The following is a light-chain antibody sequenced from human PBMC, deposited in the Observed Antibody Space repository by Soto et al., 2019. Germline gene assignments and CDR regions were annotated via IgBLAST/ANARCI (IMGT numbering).Light chain of an antibody. J-gene: IGKJ1*01. CDR3: QQYDSSPWT. CDR1: QSVSSNY. V-gene: IGKV3-20*01. Sequence: EIVLTQSSGTLSLCPGERATLSCRASQSVSSNYLAWYQQKPGQAPRLLIYGASSRATGIPDRFSGSGSGTDFTLTISRLEPEDFAVYYCQQYDSSPWTFGQGTKVEIK. CDR2: GAS.